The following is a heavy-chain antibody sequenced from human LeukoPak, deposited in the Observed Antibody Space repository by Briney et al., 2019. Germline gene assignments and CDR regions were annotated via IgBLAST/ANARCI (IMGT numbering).Heavy chain of an antibody. J-gene: IGHJ4*02. V-gene: IGHV4-4*07. Sequence: SETLSLTCTVSGGSISSYYWSWLRQPAGKGLEGIGRIYTSGSTTYTPSLKSRVTMSVATSKNQFSLKLSSVTAADTAVYYCARDQGNDYWGQGTLVTVSS. CDR3: ARDQGNDY. CDR1: GGSISSYY. CDR2: IYTSGST.